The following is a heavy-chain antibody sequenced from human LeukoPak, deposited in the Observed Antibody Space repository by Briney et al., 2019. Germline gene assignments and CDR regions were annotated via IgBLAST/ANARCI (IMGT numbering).Heavy chain of an antibody. CDR1: GGTFSSYA. Sequence: ASVTVSFKASGGTFSSYAISWVRQAPGKGGEGMGIINPSGGSTSYAQKFQGRVTMTRDTSTSTVYMELSSLRSEDTAVYYCARARGVVAGTPPGYWGQGTLVTVSS. J-gene: IGHJ4*02. D-gene: IGHD6-19*01. V-gene: IGHV1-46*01. CDR3: ARARGVVAGTPPGY. CDR2: INPSGGST.